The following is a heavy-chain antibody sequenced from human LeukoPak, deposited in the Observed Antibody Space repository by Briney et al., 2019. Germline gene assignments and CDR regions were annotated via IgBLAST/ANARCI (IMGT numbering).Heavy chain of an antibody. J-gene: IGHJ5*02. D-gene: IGHD3-10*02. Sequence: ASVKVSCKASGYTFTSYGISWVRQAPGQGLEWMGWINPNSGGTNYAQKFQGWVTMTRDTSISTAYMELSRLRSDDTAVYYCARDLFGDGWFDPWGQGTLVTVSS. V-gene: IGHV1-2*04. CDR2: INPNSGGT. CDR1: GYTFTSYG. CDR3: ARDLFGDGWFDP.